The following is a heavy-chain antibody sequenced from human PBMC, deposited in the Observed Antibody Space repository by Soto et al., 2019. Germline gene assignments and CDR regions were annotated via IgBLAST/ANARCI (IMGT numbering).Heavy chain of an antibody. J-gene: IGHJ6*02. D-gene: IGHD6-6*01. CDR2: ISTSGRTT. CDR3: ARDYEDSSSFFSYAYGMDV. Sequence: GSLTHSCGAAGFPLSRYEMNWVRQAPWKGLEWVSYISTSGRTTYYADSVKGRFTISRDNAKNSVFLQMNSLRADDTAVYYCARDYEDSSSFFSYAYGMDVWGQGTTVTVSS. CDR1: GFPLSRYE. V-gene: IGHV3-48*03.